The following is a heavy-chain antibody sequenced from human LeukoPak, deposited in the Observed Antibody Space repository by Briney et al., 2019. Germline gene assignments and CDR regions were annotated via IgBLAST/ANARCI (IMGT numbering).Heavy chain of an antibody. V-gene: IGHV4-39*07. CDR3: ARDHYYDGRGRFDP. J-gene: IGHJ5*02. CDR2: VYFEGGT. Sequence: SENLSRTGSVSGCSVTSGTYHWGWIRQPPGKGLDWIGSVYFEGGTHYKPSLQSRVTISVDTSKNQFSLRLSSVTAADTALYYCARDHYYDGRGRFDPWGQGTLVTVSS. CDR1: GCSVTSGTYH. D-gene: IGHD3-16*01.